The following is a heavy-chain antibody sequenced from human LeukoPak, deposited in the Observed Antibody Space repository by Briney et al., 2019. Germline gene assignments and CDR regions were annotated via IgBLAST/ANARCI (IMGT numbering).Heavy chain of an antibody. Sequence: PGGSLRLSCAASGFTFSRYWMHWVRQAPGKGLVWVSRINSDGSSTSYADSVKGRFTISRDNAKNTLYLEMNSLRAEDTAVYYCARAYDSSGYYSRFFGYWGQGTLVTVSS. D-gene: IGHD3-22*01. J-gene: IGHJ4*02. CDR1: GFTFSRYW. V-gene: IGHV3-74*01. CDR3: ARAYDSSGYYSRFFGY. CDR2: INSDGSST.